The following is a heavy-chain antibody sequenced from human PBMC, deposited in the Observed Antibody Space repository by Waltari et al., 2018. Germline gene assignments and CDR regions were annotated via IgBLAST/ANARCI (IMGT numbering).Heavy chain of an antibody. D-gene: IGHD1-26*01. CDR2: ISYYGSNK. V-gene: IGHV3-30-3*01. J-gene: IGHJ4*02. CDR1: GLTLSSYA. Sequence: QVQLVESGGGVVQPGRSLRLSCAASGLTLSSYAMHWVRSAQGKGREWVAVISYYGSNKYYADTVKGRFTISRDNSKNTLYLQMNSLRAEDTAVYYCARGGWELLWLGFDYWGQGTLVTVSS. CDR3: ARGGWELLWLGFDY.